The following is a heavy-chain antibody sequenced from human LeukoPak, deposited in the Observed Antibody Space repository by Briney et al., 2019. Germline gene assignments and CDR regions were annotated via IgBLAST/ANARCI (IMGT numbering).Heavy chain of an antibody. D-gene: IGHD6-13*01. J-gene: IGHJ4*02. CDR1: GFTFSSYS. Sequence: PGGSLRLSWAASGFTFSSYSMNWVRQAPGKGLEWVSSISSSSSYIYYADSVKGRFTISRDNAKNSLYLQMNSLRAEDTAVYYCARAAAGTRLTFDYWGQGTLVTVSS. CDR3: ARAAAGTRLTFDY. CDR2: ISSSSSYI. V-gene: IGHV3-21*01.